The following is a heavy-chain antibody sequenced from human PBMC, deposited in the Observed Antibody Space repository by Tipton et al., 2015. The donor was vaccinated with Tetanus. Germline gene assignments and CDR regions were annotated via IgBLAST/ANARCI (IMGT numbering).Heavy chain of an antibody. CDR2: ISASGDST. V-gene: IGHV3-23*01. CDR3: ARSASPFDS. Sequence: SLRLSCAASGFTFSSYSMTWVRQSPGKGLEWVSAISASGDSTYYADFVKGRFIISRDTSKNTLYLQMNSLRAEDTAVYYCARSASPFDSWGQGRLVIVSS. CDR1: GFTFSSYS. J-gene: IGHJ4*02.